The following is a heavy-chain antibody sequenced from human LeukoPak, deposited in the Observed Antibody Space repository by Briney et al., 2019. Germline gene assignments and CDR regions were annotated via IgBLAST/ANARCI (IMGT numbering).Heavy chain of an antibody. Sequence: GGSLRLSCAASGFTFSSYTINWVRQAPGKGLEWVSSITSSSSYIYYADSLKGRFTISRDNAKNSLYLQMNSLRAEDTAVYYCARDGGYCSGGSCYYYGMGVWGQGTTVTVSS. V-gene: IGHV3-21*01. CDR2: ITSSSSYI. J-gene: IGHJ6*02. D-gene: IGHD2-15*01. CDR3: ARDGGYCSGGSCYYYGMGV. CDR1: GFTFSSYT.